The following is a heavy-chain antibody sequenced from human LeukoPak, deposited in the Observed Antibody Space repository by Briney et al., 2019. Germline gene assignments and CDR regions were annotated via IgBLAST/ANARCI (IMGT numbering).Heavy chain of an antibody. Sequence: GGSLRLSCAASGFTVSSNYMSWVRQAPGKGLEWVSVIYSGGSTYYADSAKGRFTISRDNSKNTLYLQMNSLRAEDTAVYYCAREVGATNYFDYWGQGTLVTVSS. CDR1: GFTVSSNY. J-gene: IGHJ4*02. V-gene: IGHV3-66*01. CDR3: AREVGATNYFDY. D-gene: IGHD1-26*01. CDR2: IYSGGST.